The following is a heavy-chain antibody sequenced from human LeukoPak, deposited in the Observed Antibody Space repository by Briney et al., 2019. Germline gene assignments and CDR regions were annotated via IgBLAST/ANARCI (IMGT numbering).Heavy chain of an antibody. Sequence: ASVKVSCKASGYTFAGYYMHWVRQAPAQGLEWVGWINPNSGGTNYAQKFQGRVNMTRDTSISTAYMELSRLRSDDTAVYYCATNEGSYSSGRYVIHRGQGTLVTVSS. CDR3: ATNEGSYSSGRYVIH. D-gene: IGHD6-13*01. CDR1: GYTFAGYY. CDR2: INPNSGGT. V-gene: IGHV1-2*02. J-gene: IGHJ4*02.